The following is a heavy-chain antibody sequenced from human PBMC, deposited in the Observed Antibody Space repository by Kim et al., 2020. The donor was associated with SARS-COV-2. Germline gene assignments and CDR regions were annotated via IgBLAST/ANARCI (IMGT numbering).Heavy chain of an antibody. Sequence: ADSVRGRFTTSRDNSKHTLYLRMNSLSAEDTAVYYCAKDGYYHVLAFDIWGQGTMVTVSS. V-gene: IGHV3-30*02. J-gene: IGHJ3*02. D-gene: IGHD3-22*01. CDR3: AKDGYYHVLAFDI.